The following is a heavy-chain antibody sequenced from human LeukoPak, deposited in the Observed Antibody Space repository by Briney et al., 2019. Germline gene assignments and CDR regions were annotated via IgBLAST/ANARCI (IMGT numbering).Heavy chain of an antibody. J-gene: IGHJ4*02. D-gene: IGHD1-14*01. V-gene: IGHV3-66*04. CDR3: ARLNPRLMTYFDY. CDR2: IYSAGST. Sequence: PGGSLRLSCGASGFIVSKNYLSWVRQAPGKGLEWVASIYSAGSTYYADSVKGRFTISRDDSRDTVYLQMNTLRAEDTAVYFCARLNPRLMTYFDYWGQGTLVTVSS. CDR1: GFIVSKNY.